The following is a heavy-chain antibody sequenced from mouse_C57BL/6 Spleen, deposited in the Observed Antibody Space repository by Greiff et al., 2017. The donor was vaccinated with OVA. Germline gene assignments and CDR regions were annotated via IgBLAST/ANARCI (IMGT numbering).Heavy chain of an antibody. J-gene: IGHJ4*01. CDR2: IYPRSGNT. CDR1: GYTFTSYG. CDR3: ARSGSNYEDYYAMDY. Sequence: VQLQESGAELARPGASVKLSCKASGYTFTSYGISWVKQRTGQGLEWIGEIYPRSGNTYYNEKFKGKATLTADKSSSTAYMELRSLTSEDSAVYFCARSGSNYEDYYAMDYWGQGTSVTVSS. V-gene: IGHV1-81*01. D-gene: IGHD2-5*01.